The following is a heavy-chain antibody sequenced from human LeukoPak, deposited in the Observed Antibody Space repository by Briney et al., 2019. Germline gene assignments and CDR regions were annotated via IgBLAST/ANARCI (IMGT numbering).Heavy chain of an antibody. V-gene: IGHV4-34*01. D-gene: IGHD6-19*01. J-gene: IGHJ5*02. CDR1: GGPFSGYY. CDR2: INHSGST. Sequence: SETLSLTCAVYGGPFSGYYWSWIRQPPGKGLEWIGEINHSGSTNYNPSLKSRVTISVDTSKNQFSLKLSSVTAADTAVYYCARVPPPQWLVVNNWFDPWGQGTLVTVSS. CDR3: ARVPPPQWLVVNNWFDP.